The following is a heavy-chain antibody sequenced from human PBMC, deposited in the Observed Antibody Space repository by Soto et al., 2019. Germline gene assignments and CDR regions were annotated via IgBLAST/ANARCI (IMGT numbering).Heavy chain of an antibody. Sequence: PSETLSLTCTVSGGSISSYYWSWIRQPPGKGLEWIGYIYYSGSTNYNPSLKSRVTISVDTSKNQFSLKLSSVTAADTAVYYCAREARQWLFVYGNFDIWGQGTMVTVSS. J-gene: IGHJ3*02. CDR2: IYYSGST. V-gene: IGHV4-59*01. CDR3: AREARQWLFVYGNFDI. D-gene: IGHD6-19*01. CDR1: GGSISSYY.